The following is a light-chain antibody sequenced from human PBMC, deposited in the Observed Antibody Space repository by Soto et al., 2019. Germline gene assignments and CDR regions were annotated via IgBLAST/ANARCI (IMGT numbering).Light chain of an antibody. CDR2: GAS. J-gene: IGKJ1*01. CDR3: LQDINYPWT. CDR1: QSVSSN. Sequence: DIVMTQSPATLSVSPGDRATLSCRASQSVSSNLAWYQQKPGQAPRLLIYGASTRATGIPARFSGSGSGTDFTLAISSLQPEDSATYYCLQDINYPWTVGQGTKVDIK. V-gene: IGKV3-15*01.